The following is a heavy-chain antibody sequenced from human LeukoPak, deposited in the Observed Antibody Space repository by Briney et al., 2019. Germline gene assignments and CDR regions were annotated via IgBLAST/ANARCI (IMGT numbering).Heavy chain of an antibody. D-gene: IGHD3-22*01. J-gene: IGHJ4*02. V-gene: IGHV3-48*03. CDR2: ISSSGSTI. CDR1: GFTFSSYE. Sequence: GGSLRLSCAASGFTFSSYEMNWVRQAPGKGLEWVSYISSSGSTIYYADSVKGRFTISRDNAKNSLYLHMNSLRPEDTAVYYCAREASYYDSSGGFAYWGQGTLVTVPS. CDR3: AREASYYDSSGGFAY.